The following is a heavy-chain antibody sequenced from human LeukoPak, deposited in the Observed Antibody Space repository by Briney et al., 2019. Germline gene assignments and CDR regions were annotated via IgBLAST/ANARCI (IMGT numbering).Heavy chain of an antibody. CDR1: GGSFSGYY. D-gene: IGHD2-21*01. J-gene: IGHJ4*02. CDR3: ARVRCGYCSL. Sequence: SETLSLTCAVYGGSFSGYYWSWIRQPPGKGLEWIGEINHSGSTNYNPSLKSRVTISVDTSKNQFSLKLSSVTAADTAVYYCARVRCGYCSLWGQGTLVTVSS. CDR2: INHSGST. V-gene: IGHV4-34*01.